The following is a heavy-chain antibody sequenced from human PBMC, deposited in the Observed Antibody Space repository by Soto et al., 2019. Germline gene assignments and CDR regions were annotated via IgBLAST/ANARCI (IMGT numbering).Heavy chain of an antibody. CDR2: IIPILGIA. CDR1: GGTFSSYT. V-gene: IGHV1-69*08. J-gene: IGHJ4*02. Sequence: QVQLVQSGAEVKKPGSSVKVSCKASGGTFSSYTISWVRQAPGQGLEWMGRIIPILGIANYAQKFQGRVTITADKSTRTAYMELSSLRSEDTAVYYCARDNPPAYYYDSSGYSGLDYWGQGTLVTVSS. CDR3: ARDNPPAYYYDSSGYSGLDY. D-gene: IGHD3-22*01.